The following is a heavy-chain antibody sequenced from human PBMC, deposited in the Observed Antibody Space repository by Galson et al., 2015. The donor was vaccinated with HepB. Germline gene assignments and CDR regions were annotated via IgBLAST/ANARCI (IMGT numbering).Heavy chain of an antibody. V-gene: IGHV1-18*01. CDR2: ISAYNGNT. CDR1: GYTFTSYG. J-gene: IGHJ4*02. D-gene: IGHD4-17*01. CDR3: ARPTNTRYGDYANDY. Sequence: SVKVSCKASGYTFTSYGISWVRQAPGQGLEWMGWISAYNGNTNYAQKLQGRVTMTTDTSTSTAYMELRSLRSDDTAVYYCARPTNTRYGDYANDYWGQGTLVTVSS.